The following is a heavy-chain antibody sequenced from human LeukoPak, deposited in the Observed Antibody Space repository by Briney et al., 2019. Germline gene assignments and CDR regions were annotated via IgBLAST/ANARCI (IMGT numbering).Heavy chain of an antibody. CDR2: INQSGST. Sequence: SGTLSLTCAVYGGSHSGYYWSWIRQPPGRGVEWIGDINQSGSTNYNPSLKSRVTISVDTSKNQFSLKLSPVTAADTAVYYCARGEVGATGYFDYWGQGTLVTVSS. CDR3: ARGEVGATGYFDY. CDR1: GGSHSGYY. D-gene: IGHD1-26*01. V-gene: IGHV4-34*01. J-gene: IGHJ4*02.